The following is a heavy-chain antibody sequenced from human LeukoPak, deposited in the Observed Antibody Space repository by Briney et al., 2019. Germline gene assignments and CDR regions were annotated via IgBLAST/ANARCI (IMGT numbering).Heavy chain of an antibody. CDR1: GGSISSNNW. V-gene: IGHV4-4*02. CDR2: IYYSGST. J-gene: IGHJ4*02. Sequence: SGTLSLTCAVSGGSISSNNWWSWVRQPPGKGLEWIGSIYYSGSTYYNPSLKSRVTISVDTSKNQFSLKLSSVTAADTAVYYCAADDYVHYWGQGTLVTVSS. CDR3: AADDYVHY. D-gene: IGHD4-17*01.